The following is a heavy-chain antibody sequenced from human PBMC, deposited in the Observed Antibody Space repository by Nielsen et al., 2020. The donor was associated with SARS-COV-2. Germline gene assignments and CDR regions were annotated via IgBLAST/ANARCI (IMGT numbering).Heavy chain of an antibody. J-gene: IGHJ6*03. V-gene: IGHV1-3*01. Sequence: WVRQAPGQRLEWMGWINAGNGNTKYSQKFQGRVTITRDTSASTAYMELSSLRSEDTAVYYCARDPIVVVVAATQGYCYYMDVWGKGTTVTVSS. D-gene: IGHD2-15*01. CDR2: INAGNGNT. CDR3: ARDPIVVVVAATQGYCYYMDV.